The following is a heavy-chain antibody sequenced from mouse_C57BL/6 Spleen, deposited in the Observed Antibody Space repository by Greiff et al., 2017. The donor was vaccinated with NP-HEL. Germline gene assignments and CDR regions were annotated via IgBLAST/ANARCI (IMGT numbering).Heavy chain of an antibody. Sequence: EVQLQQSGPGLVKPGASVKLSCKASGYTFTDYNMHWVKQSHGKRLEWIGYINPNNGGTSYNQKFKGKATLTGNKSSSTAYMELRSLTSEDSAGYYCTSLYYYGSSSDYWGQGTTLTVSS. CDR1: GYTFTDYN. J-gene: IGHJ2*01. V-gene: IGHV1-22*01. CDR2: INPNNGGT. D-gene: IGHD1-1*01. CDR3: TSLYYYGSSSDY.